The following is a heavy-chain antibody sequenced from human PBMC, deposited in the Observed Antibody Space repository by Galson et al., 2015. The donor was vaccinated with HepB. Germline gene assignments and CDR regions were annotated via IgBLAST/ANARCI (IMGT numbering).Heavy chain of an antibody. Sequence: SLRLSCAASGFTFSSYGMHWVRQAPGKGLEWVAVISYGGSNKYYADSVKGRFTISRDNSKNTLYLQMNSLRAEDTAVYYCAIAARPDSQFDPWGQGTLVTVSS. CDR3: AIAARPDSQFDP. CDR1: GFTFSSYG. J-gene: IGHJ5*02. CDR2: ISYGGSNK. D-gene: IGHD6-6*01. V-gene: IGHV3-30*03.